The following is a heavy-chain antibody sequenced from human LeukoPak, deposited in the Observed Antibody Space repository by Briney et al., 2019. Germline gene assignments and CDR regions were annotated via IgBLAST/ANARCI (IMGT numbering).Heavy chain of an antibody. CDR3: ARCGVECSAFDI. Sequence: SETLSLTCTVSVVSISSSSYYWGWIRQPPGKGLEWIGSIYYSGSTYYNPSLKSRVTISVDTSKNQFSLKLSSVTAADTAVYYCARCGVECSAFDIWGQGTMVTVSS. J-gene: IGHJ3*02. CDR1: VVSISSSSYY. CDR2: IYYSGST. D-gene: IGHD3-10*02. V-gene: IGHV4-39*07.